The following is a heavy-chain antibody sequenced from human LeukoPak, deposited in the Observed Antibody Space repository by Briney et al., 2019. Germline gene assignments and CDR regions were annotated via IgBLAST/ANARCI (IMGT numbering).Heavy chain of an antibody. CDR1: GFTFSSYA. J-gene: IGHJ3*02. D-gene: IGHD3-22*01. CDR2: ISGSGGST. CDR3: AKDCLLWYYYDGSGTHDAFDI. V-gene: IGHV3-23*01. Sequence: PGGSLRLSCAASGFTFSSYAMSWVRQAPGKGLEWVSAISGSGGSTYYADSVKGRFTISRDNSKNTLYLQMNSLRAEDTAVYYCAKDCLLWYYYDGSGTHDAFDIWGQGTMVTVSS.